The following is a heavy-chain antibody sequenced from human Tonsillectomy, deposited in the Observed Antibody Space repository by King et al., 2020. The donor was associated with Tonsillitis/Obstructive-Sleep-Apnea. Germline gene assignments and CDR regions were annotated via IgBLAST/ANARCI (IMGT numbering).Heavy chain of an antibody. CDR3: ARRNVVVVPAAPGGYLELFDY. V-gene: IGHV4-39*01. Sequence: LQLQESGPGLVKPSETLSLTCTVSGGSISSSSYYWGWIRQPPGKGLEWIGSIYYSGSTYYNPSLKSRVTISVDTSKNQFSLKLSSVTAADTAVYYCARRNVVVVPAAPGGYLELFDYWGQGTLVTVSS. D-gene: IGHD2-2*01. J-gene: IGHJ4*02. CDR1: GGSISSSSYY. CDR2: IYYSGST.